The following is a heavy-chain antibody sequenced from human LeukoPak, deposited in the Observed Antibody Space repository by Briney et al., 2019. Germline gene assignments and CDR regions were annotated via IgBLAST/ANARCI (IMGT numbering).Heavy chain of an antibody. V-gene: IGHV3-30*03. D-gene: IGHD3-22*01. CDR2: ISYDGSNK. J-gene: IGHJ4*02. CDR1: GFTFSSYG. Sequence: GGSLRLSCAASGFTFSSYGMHWVRQAPGKGLEWVAVISYDGSNKYYADSVKGRFTISRDNSKNTLYLQMNSLRAEDTAVYYCAGKPFPYDSSGYYYLDYWGQGTLVTVSS. CDR3: AGKPFPYDSSGYYYLDY.